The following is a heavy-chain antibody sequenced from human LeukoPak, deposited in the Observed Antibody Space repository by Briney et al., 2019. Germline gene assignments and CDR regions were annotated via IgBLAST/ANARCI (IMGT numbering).Heavy chain of an antibody. J-gene: IGHJ3*02. D-gene: IGHD3-22*01. V-gene: IGHV1-46*01. Sequence: ASVKVSCKASGYTFTNYYILWVRQAPGQGLEWMGIINPSGGSIRYAQKFQGRVTMTRDTSTSTVYMELSSLRSEDTAVYYCARGRNYYDSSRYYYEGDAFDIWGQGTMVTVSS. CDR2: INPSGGSI. CDR1: GYTFTNYY. CDR3: ARGRNYYDSSRYYYEGDAFDI.